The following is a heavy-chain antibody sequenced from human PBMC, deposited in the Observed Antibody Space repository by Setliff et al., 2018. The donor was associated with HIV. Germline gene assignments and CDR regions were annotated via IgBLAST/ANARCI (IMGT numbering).Heavy chain of an antibody. Sequence: ASVKVSCKASGYSFTDYFIHWVRQAPGRGLEWMGWISPHSGGTRTTRTFRGRVTMTRDTSINTAYMELSGVRSDDTAVYFCARXXSNSFDYWGQGTLVTVSS. CDR3: ARXXSNSFDY. V-gene: IGHV1-2*02. CDR2: ISPHSGGT. D-gene: IGHD2-8*01. J-gene: IGHJ4*02. CDR1: GYSFTDYF.